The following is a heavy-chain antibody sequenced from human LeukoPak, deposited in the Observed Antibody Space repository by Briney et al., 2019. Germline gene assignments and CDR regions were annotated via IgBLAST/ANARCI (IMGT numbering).Heavy chain of an antibody. Sequence: PGGPLRLSCAASGFPSSSYWMSWVGKAPGRGLEWVANIKQDGSEKYYVGSVKGRFTISRDNAKNLLYLQMNSLRAEDTAVYYCARDLTGIDYWGQGTLVTVSS. CDR3: ARDLTGIDY. CDR2: IKQDGSEK. V-gene: IGHV3-7*01. J-gene: IGHJ4*02. CDR1: GFPSSSYW. D-gene: IGHD2-8*02.